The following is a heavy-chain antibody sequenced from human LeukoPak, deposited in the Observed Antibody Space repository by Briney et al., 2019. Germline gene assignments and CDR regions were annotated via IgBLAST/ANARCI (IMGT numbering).Heavy chain of an antibody. J-gene: IGHJ4*02. CDR3: AGGADSSGYYSIFYFDY. CDR1: GGSISSYY. V-gene: IGHV4-59*01. Sequence: SETLSLTCTVSGGSISSYYWNWIRQPPGKGLEWIGYIYYSGSTNYNPSLKSRVTISVDTSKNQFSLKLSSVTAADTAVYYCAGGADSSGYYSIFYFDYWGQGTLVTVSS. CDR2: IYYSGST. D-gene: IGHD3-22*01.